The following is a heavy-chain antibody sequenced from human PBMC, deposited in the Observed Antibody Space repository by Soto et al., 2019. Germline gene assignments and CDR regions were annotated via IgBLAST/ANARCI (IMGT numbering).Heavy chain of an antibody. J-gene: IGHJ1*01. D-gene: IGHD6-13*01. CDR3: ARSPDSSSWYQAEYFQH. CDR1: GGTFSSYT. Sequence: SVKVSCKASGGTFSSYTISWVRQAPGQGLEWMGRIIPILGIADYAQKFQGRVTITADKSTSTAYMELSSLRSEDTAVYYCARSPDSSSWYQAEYFQHWGQGTLVTVSS. V-gene: IGHV1-69*02. CDR2: IIPILGIA.